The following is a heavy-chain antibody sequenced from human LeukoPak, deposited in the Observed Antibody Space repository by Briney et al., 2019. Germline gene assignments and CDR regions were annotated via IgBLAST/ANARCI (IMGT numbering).Heavy chain of an antibody. CDR1: GYTFTSYG. V-gene: IGHV1-18*01. J-gene: IGHJ6*03. CDR2: INFYNGNI. D-gene: IGHD2-15*01. Sequence: ASVKVSCKASGYTFTSYGISWVRQAPGQGLEWMGWINFYNGNIDYAQKLQGRVTMTTDTSTSTAYMELRSLRSDDTAVYYCARQPRYARGIVVVVAATPRENYYMDVWGKGTTVTVSS. CDR3: ARQPRYARGIVVVVAATPRENYYMDV.